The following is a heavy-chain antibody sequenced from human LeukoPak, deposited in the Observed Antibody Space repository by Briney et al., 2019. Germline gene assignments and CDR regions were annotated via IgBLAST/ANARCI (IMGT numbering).Heavy chain of an antibody. CDR2: INPSGGST. CDR3: ARDPYDSSGSYLERYGMDV. Sequence: GASVKVSCKASGYTFTSYFMHWVRQAPGQGLEWMGIINPSGGSTSYAQKFQGRVTMTRDTSTSTVYMDLSSLRSEDTAVYYCARDPYDSSGSYLERYGMDVWGQGTTVTVSS. J-gene: IGHJ6*02. D-gene: IGHD3-22*01. CDR1: GYTFTSYF. V-gene: IGHV1-46*01.